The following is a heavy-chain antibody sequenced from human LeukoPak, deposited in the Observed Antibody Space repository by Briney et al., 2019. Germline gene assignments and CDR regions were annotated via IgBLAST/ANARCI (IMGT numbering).Heavy chain of an antibody. D-gene: IGHD1-7*01. Sequence: GGSLGLSCTASGVTLSDHWMSWVRQAPGKGLEWVGRIRNKRDGGTPDYAAPVKGRFTISRDDSIDTVYLQLNSLSSEDTAVYYCTKLNARDASDIWGQGTMVTVSS. V-gene: IGHV3-15*01. CDR1: GVTLSDHW. CDR2: IRNKRDGGTP. J-gene: IGHJ3*02. CDR3: TKLNARDASDI.